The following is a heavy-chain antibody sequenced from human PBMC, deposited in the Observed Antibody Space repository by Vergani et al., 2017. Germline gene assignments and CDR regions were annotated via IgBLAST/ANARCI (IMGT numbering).Heavy chain of an antibody. Sequence: QVRLQESGPGLVKPSETLSLTCSVPGGSMSGYYWSWIRQPPGKELEWIGYMYHSGSTNYNPSLETRVTISGDTSKNQFSLKLNCVTAADPAVYYCGRVADFYGLGSRLLDLWGQGILVTGSS. CDR3: GRVADFYGLGSRLLDL. D-gene: IGHD3-10*01. CDR2: MYHSGST. CDR1: GGSMSGYY. J-gene: IGHJ5*02. V-gene: IGHV4-59*01.